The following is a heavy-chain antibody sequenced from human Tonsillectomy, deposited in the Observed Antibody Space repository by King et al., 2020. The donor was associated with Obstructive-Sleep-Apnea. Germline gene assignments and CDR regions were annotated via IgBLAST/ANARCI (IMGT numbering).Heavy chain of an antibody. CDR1: GFTFSNYD. CDR3: ARAYYGGNPHFDY. CDR2: IATAGNT. D-gene: IGHD4-23*01. J-gene: IGHJ4*02. Sequence: VQLVESGGGLVQPGGSLRLSCAASGFTFSNYDMHWVRQATGKGLEWVSAIATAGNTYYPRSVKGRFTISRENAKNSLYLQMNSLRAGDTAVYYCARAYYGGNPHFDYWGQGTLVTVSS. V-gene: IGHV3-13*04.